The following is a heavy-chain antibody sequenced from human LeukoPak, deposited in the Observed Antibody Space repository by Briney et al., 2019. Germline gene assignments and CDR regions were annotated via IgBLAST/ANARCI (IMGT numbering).Heavy chain of an antibody. CDR1: GFTFSSYG. D-gene: IGHD6-19*01. V-gene: IGHV3-15*07. J-gene: IGHJ3*02. CDR2: IKSKIDGGTT. Sequence: GGSLRLSCAASGFTFSSYGMHWARQAPGKGLEWVGRIKSKIDGGTTDYAAFVKGRFTISRDDSNNTLYLQMSSLKTEDTALYYCTTGGNVLVAGTRTFDIWGQGTVVTVSS. CDR3: TTGGNVLVAGTRTFDI.